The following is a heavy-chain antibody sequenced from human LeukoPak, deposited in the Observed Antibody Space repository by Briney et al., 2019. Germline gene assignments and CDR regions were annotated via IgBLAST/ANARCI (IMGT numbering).Heavy chain of an antibody. V-gene: IGHV3-21*01. CDR1: GFTFSSYS. Sequence: PGGSLRLSCAPSGFTFSSYSMYWVRQAPGKGLEWVSSISSSSSYIYYADSVNGRFTISRDNAKNSLYLQMNSLRGEDTAVYYCARDGLDGYNSGWYPEYWGQGTLVTVSS. J-gene: IGHJ4*02. CDR3: ARDGLDGYNSGWYPEY. CDR2: ISSSSSYI. D-gene: IGHD6-19*01.